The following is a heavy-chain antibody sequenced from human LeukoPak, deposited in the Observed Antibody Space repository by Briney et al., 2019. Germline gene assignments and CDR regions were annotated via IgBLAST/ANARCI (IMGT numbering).Heavy chain of an antibody. CDR3: ARGGREVGSTRGNYFDY. V-gene: IGHV3-66*02. J-gene: IGHJ4*02. CDR1: GFTVSSTY. D-gene: IGHD1-26*01. CDR2: IYSGGGM. Sequence: PGGSLRLSCAASGFTVSSTYMTWVRQAPGTGLEWVSVIYSGGGMYYADSVKGRFTISRDSSKNTVYLQMNSLRAEDTAVYYCARGGREVGSTRGNYFDYWGQGTLVTVSS.